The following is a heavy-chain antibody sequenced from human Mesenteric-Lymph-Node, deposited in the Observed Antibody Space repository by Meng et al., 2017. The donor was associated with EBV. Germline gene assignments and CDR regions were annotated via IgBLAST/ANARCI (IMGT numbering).Heavy chain of an antibody. CDR3: ARGEKGPIDY. CDR1: GGSFSGYY. CDR2: INHSGST. V-gene: IGHV4-34*01. Sequence: QLHLQQGGAGLLKPSETLSHTCAVYGGSFSGYYWSWIRQPPGKGLEWIGEINHSGSTNYNPSLKSRVTISVDTSKNQFSLKLSSVTAADTAVYYCARGEKGPIDYWGQGTLVTVSS. J-gene: IGHJ4*02.